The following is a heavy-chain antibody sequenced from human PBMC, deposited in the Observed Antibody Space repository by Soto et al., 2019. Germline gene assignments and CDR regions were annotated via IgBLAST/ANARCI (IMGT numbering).Heavy chain of an antibody. CDR2: ISYDGSNK. CDR3: AKEEEGPIDY. CDR1: GFTFSSYG. Sequence: ESGGGVVQPGRSLRLSCAASGFTFSSYGMHWVRQAPGKGLEWVAVISYDGSNKYYADSVKGRFTISRDNSKNTLYLQMNSLRAEDTAVYYCAKEEEGPIDYWGQGTLVTVSS. V-gene: IGHV3-30*18. J-gene: IGHJ4*02.